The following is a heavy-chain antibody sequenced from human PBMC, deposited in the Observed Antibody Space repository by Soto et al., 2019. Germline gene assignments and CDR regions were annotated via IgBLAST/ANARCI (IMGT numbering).Heavy chain of an antibody. CDR1: GYTFTSYY. D-gene: IGHD6-13*01. Sequence: AASVKVSCKSSGYTFTSYYINWGRQATGQGLEWMGWMNPNSGNTGYAQKFQGRVTMTRNTSISTAYMELSSLRSEDTAVYYCARCDSSSYDFDYWGQGTLVTVSS. J-gene: IGHJ4*02. CDR3: ARCDSSSYDFDY. V-gene: IGHV1-8*01. CDR2: MNPNSGNT.